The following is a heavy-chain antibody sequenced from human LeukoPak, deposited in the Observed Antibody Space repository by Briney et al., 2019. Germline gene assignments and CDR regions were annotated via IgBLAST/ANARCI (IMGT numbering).Heavy chain of an antibody. CDR2: INQDGSEK. CDR3: AGSYTYDILSGLPGY. V-gene: IGHV3-7*02. D-gene: IGHD3-9*01. J-gene: IGHJ4*02. Sequence: GGSLRLSCAASGFTFSSHWMSWVRQAPGKGLEWVANINQDGSEKNCVDSVKGRFTISRDNAKNSLYLQMNGLRDEDTAVYYCAGSYTYDILSGLPGYWGQGTLVTVSS. CDR1: GFTFSSHW.